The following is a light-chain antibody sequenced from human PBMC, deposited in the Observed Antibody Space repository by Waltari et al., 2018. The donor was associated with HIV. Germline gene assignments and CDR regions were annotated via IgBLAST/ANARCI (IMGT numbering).Light chain of an antibody. CDR3: QQYNTWLS. V-gene: IGKV3-15*01. CDR1: RNINSS. J-gene: IGKJ2*01. Sequence: EILMTQSPASLSVSPGETATLSCRASRNINSSLAWYQQKPGQSPRLLIFRASTRASGIPARFRGSGSGTDFSLSIDSLQSEDFAIYFCQQYNTWLSFGQGTKLEIK. CDR2: RAS.